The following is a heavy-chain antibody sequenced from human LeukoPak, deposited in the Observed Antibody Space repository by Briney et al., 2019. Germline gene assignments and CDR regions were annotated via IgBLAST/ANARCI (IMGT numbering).Heavy chain of an antibody. D-gene: IGHD3-9*01. CDR3: AREPAGYYKGFDY. CDR2: INPDGTKT. Sequence: PGGSLRLSCAASGFTFSNFWMTWVRQSPGEGLEWVANINPDGTKTTYVDSVKGRFTISRDNAKNSLYLQMNSLRAEDTAVYYCAREPAGYYKGFDYWGQGTLVTVSS. CDR1: GFTFSNFW. V-gene: IGHV3-7*01. J-gene: IGHJ4*02.